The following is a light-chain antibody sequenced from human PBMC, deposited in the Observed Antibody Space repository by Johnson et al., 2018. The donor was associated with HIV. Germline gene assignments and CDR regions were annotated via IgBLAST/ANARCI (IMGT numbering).Light chain of an antibody. CDR1: SSNIGNNY. J-gene: IGLJ1*01. CDR2: DNN. Sequence: QSVLTQPPSVSAAPGQKVTISCSGSSSNIGNNYVSWYQQVPGTAPKLLIYDNNKRPSGIPDRFSGSKSGTSATLGITGIQTGDEADYYCGTWDCSLRAVFVTGTKVTVL. V-gene: IGLV1-51*01. CDR3: GTWDCSLRAV.